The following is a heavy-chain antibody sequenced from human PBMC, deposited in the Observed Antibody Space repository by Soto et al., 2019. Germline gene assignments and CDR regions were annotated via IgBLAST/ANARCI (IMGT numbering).Heavy chain of an antibody. Sequence: GGSLRLSCAASGFTVSRNYVSWVRQAPGKGLAWVSLSYSGGTTDYADSVKGRFTISRDNSKNTLYLQMNSLRAEDTAVYYCAKGITAVHYGDYSLAYYYYYGMDVWGQGATVTVSS. CDR3: AKGITAVHYGDYSLAYYYYYGMDV. J-gene: IGHJ6*02. CDR1: GFTVSRNY. V-gene: IGHV3-53*01. CDR2: SYSGGTT. D-gene: IGHD4-17*01.